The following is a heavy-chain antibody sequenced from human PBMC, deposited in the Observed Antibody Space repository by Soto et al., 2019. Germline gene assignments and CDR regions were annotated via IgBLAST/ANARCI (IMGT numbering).Heavy chain of an antibody. CDR2: ISTYNGNT. Sequence: QVQLVQSGAEVKKPGASVKVSSKASGYTFTSYGISWVRQAPGQGLEWMGWISTYNGNTNYAQKLQGRVTMTTDTSTSTAYMELRSLRSDDTAVYYCARDRGYVVRAPPVDYWGQGTLVTVSS. J-gene: IGHJ4*02. CDR3: ARDRGYVVRAPPVDY. CDR1: GYTFTSYG. D-gene: IGHD3-10*01. V-gene: IGHV1-18*01.